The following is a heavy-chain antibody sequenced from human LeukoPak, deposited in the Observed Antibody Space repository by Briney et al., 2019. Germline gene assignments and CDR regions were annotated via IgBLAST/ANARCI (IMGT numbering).Heavy chain of an antibody. CDR3: ARHRDFDSTGYYYPLFDY. CDR1: RYTFTGYY. Sequence: ASVKVSCKASRYTFTGYYLHWVRQAAGQGLEWMGWINANHGGTNYAQQFQGRVTMTRDTSISTAYMELSRLRSDDAAVYYCARHRDFDSTGYYYPLFDYWGQGTLVTVSS. D-gene: IGHD3-22*01. CDR2: INANHGGT. V-gene: IGHV1-2*02. J-gene: IGHJ4*02.